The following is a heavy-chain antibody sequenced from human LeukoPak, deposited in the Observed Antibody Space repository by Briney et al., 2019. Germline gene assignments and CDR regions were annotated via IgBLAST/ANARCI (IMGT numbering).Heavy chain of an antibody. CDR1: GGTFSSYA. CDR2: IIPIFGTA. J-gene: IGHJ5*02. D-gene: IGHD6-13*01. V-gene: IGHV1-69*06. CDR3: ARDPLKGGYSSSWYLENWFDP. Sequence: SVKVSCKASGGTFSSYAISWVRQAPGQGLEWMGGIIPIFGTANYAQKFQGRVTITADKSTSTAYMELSSLRSEDTAVYYCARDPLKGGYSSSWYLENWFDPWGQGTLVTVSS.